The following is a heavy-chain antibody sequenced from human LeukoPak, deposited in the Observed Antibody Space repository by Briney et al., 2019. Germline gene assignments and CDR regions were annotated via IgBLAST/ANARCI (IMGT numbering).Heavy chain of an antibody. Sequence: PGKSLRLSCAASGFTFSTYAMHWVRQAPDKGLEWVAFISHDGNNKYYADSMKGRFTISRDDSKSTLYLQLNSLRAEDTAVYSCVRDAGFWSPGGYWGQGALVTVSS. CDR2: ISHDGNNK. CDR3: VRDAGFWSPGGY. D-gene: IGHD3-3*01. V-gene: IGHV3-30-3*01. CDR1: GFTFSTYA. J-gene: IGHJ4*02.